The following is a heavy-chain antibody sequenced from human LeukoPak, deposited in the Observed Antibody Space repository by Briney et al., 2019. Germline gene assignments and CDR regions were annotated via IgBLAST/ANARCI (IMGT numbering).Heavy chain of an antibody. V-gene: IGHV4-61*02. Sequence: SETLSLTRTVSGGSISSGSYYWSWIPQPAGKGLEWIGRISTSGSTNYNPSLKSRITISVDTSKNQYSLNLSSVTAVDTAVYYCARAASQAFDYWGQGTLVTVSS. J-gene: IGHJ4*02. CDR2: ISTSGST. CDR3: ARAASQAFDY. CDR1: GGSISSGSYY.